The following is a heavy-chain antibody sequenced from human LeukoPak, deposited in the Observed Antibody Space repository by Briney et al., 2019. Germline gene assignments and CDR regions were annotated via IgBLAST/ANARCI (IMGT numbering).Heavy chain of an antibody. V-gene: IGHV4-39*07. J-gene: IGHJ4*02. D-gene: IGHD4-23*01. CDR1: GGSISSSSYY. CDR3: ARGRRGGNSFKY. Sequence: SETLSLTCTVSGGSISSSSYYWGWIRQPPGKGLEWIGEINHSGSTNYNPSLKRRVTISVDTSKNQFSLKLSSVTAADTAVYYCARGRRGGNSFKYWGQGTLVTVSS. CDR2: INHSGST.